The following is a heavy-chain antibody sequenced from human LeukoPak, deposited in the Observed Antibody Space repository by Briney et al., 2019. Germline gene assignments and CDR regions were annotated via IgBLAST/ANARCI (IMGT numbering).Heavy chain of an antibody. J-gene: IGHJ6*02. V-gene: IGHV3-33*01. Sequence: PGGSLRLSCAASGFTFSSYGMHWVRQAPGKGLEWVAVIWYDGSNKYCADSVKGRFTISRDNSKNTLYLQMNSLRAEDTAVYYCARVQNTFPYYYGMDVWGQGTTVTVSS. CDR2: IWYDGSNK. CDR3: ARVQNTFPYYYGMDV. CDR1: GFTFSSYG. D-gene: IGHD2/OR15-2a*01.